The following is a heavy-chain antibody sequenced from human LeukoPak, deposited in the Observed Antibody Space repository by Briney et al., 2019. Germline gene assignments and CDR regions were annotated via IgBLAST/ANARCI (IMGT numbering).Heavy chain of an antibody. CDR3: ASFTTSRIVGGRWFDY. CDR1: GFTVSSNY. V-gene: IGHV3-66*01. J-gene: IGHJ4*02. CDR2: IYSGGST. D-gene: IGHD1-26*01. Sequence: PGGSLRLSCAASGFTVSSNYMSWVRQAPGKGLEWVSVIYSGGSTYYADSVKGRFTISRDNSKNTLYLQMNSLRAEDTAVYYCASFTTSRIVGGRWFDYWGQGTLVTISS.